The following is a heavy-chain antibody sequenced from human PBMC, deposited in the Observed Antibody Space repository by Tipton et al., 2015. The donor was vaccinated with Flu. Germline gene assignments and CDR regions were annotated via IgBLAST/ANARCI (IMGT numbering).Heavy chain of an antibody. CDR3: ARVLPSTPYDILNGYYGDAFVL. CDR1: GGSISSSY. Sequence: TLSLTCTVSGGSISSSYWTWIRQPPGKGLEWIGDLHYSWSTNYNPSLKSRVTILVDTSKNQFSLKMKSVTAADTAVYYCARVLPSTPYDILNGYYGDAFVLGGPGTMVTSSS. V-gene: IGHV4-59*01. CDR2: LHYSWST. D-gene: IGHD3-9*01. J-gene: IGHJ3*01.